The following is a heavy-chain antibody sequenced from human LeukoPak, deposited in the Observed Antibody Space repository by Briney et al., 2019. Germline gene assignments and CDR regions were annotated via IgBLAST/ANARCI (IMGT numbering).Heavy chain of an antibody. CDR1: GFTFSDYY. CDR3: ARDISGNYFDY. J-gene: IGHJ4*02. D-gene: IGHD3-10*01. Sequence: GGSLRLSCAASGFTFSDYYMSWLPQSPGKGLEWVSYISSSSSYTNYADSVKGRFTISRDNAKNSLYLQMNSLRAEDTAVYYCARDISGNYFDYWGQGTLVTVSS. V-gene: IGHV3-11*05. CDR2: ISSSSSYT.